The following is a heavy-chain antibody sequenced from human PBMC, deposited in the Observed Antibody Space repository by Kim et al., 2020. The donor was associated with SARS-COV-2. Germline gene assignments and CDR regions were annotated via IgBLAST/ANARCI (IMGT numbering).Heavy chain of an antibody. V-gene: IGHV3-33*01. J-gene: IGHJ4*02. D-gene: IGHD1-1*01. CDR3: ARDLLQLGGWVVLGH. Sequence: VDSGKGRFTVSRDNSKNMLYLHMNSLRAEVTAVYYCARDLLQLGGWVVLGHWGQGTPVTVSS.